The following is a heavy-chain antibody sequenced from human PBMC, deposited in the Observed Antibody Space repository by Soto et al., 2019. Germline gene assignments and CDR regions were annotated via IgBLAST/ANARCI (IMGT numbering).Heavy chain of an antibody. CDR1: GGSFSGYY. Sequence: SETLSLTCAVYGGSFSGYYWSWIRQPPGKGLEWIGEINHSGSTNYNPSLKSRVTISVDTSKNQFSLKLSSVTAADTAVYYCARDNEAVAGIGFDYWGQGTLVTVSS. D-gene: IGHD6-19*01. V-gene: IGHV4-34*01. CDR3: ARDNEAVAGIGFDY. J-gene: IGHJ4*02. CDR2: INHSGST.